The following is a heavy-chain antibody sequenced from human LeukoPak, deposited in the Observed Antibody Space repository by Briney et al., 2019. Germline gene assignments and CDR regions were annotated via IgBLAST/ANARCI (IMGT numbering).Heavy chain of an antibody. D-gene: IGHD6-19*01. Sequence: GRSLRLSCAASGFTFSSYSMNWVRQAPGKGLEWVSSISSSSSYIYYADSVKGRFTISRDNAKNSLYLQMNSLRAEDTAVYYCARDLEYSSGWYGYWGQGTLVTVSS. CDR3: ARDLEYSSGWYGY. J-gene: IGHJ4*02. CDR2: ISSSSSYI. V-gene: IGHV3-21*01. CDR1: GFTFSSYS.